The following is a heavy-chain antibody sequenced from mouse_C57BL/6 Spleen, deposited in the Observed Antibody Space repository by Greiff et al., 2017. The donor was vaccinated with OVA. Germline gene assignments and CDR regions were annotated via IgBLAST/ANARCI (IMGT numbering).Heavy chain of an antibody. V-gene: IGHV5-16*01. CDR2: INYDGSST. CDR1: GFTFSDYY. Sequence: EVHLVESEGGLVQPGSSMKLSCTASGFTFSDYYMAWVRQVPEKGLEWVANINYDGSSTYYLDSLKSRFIISRDNAKNILYLQMSSLKSEDTATYYCARDQLLQGYFDVWGTGTTVTVSS. J-gene: IGHJ1*03. D-gene: IGHD1-1*01. CDR3: ARDQLLQGYFDV.